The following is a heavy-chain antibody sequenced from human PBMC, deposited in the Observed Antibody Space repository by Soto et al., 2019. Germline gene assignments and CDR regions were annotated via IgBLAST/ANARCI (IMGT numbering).Heavy chain of an antibody. CDR3: ARGLYDFWSGYYRRKTNWYDP. V-gene: IGHV1-8*01. D-gene: IGHD3-3*01. CDR2: MNPNSGNT. J-gene: IGHJ5*02. CDR1: GYTFTSYD. Sequence: QVQLVQSGAEVKKPGASVKVSCKASGYTFTSYDINWVRQATGQGLEWMGWMNPNSGNTGYAQKFQSRVTMTSNTSISTSYMELSSLRPEDTSVYYCARGLYDFWSGYYRRKTNWYDPSCQRTLLTVSS.